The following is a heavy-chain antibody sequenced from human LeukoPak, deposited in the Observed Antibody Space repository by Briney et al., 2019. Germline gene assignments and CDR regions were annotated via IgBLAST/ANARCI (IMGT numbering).Heavy chain of an antibody. CDR1: GGSISGSDYY. J-gene: IGHJ6*02. CDR2: IYYSGST. D-gene: IGHD3-9*01. CDR3: ARDLVGYYYYGMDV. Sequence: PSQTLSLTCTVSGGSISGSDYYWSWIRQPPGKGLEWIGYIYYSGSTYYNPSLKSRVTISVDTSKNQFSLKLSSACAPDTGVYCCARDLVGYYYYGMDVWGQGTTVTVSS. V-gene: IGHV4-30-4*01.